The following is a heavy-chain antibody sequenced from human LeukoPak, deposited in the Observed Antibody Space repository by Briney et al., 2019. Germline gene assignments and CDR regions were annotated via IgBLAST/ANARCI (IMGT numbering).Heavy chain of an antibody. J-gene: IGHJ3*02. CDR1: GYTFTGYY. Sequence: ASVKVSRKASGYTFTGYYMHWVRQAPGQGLEWMGCINPNSGGTNYAQKFQGRVTMTGDTSISTAYMELSRLRSDDTAVYYCARDLRLSVTQPSAFDIWGQGTMVTVSS. V-gene: IGHV1-2*02. CDR2: INPNSGGT. D-gene: IGHD6-25*01. CDR3: ARDLRLSVTQPSAFDI.